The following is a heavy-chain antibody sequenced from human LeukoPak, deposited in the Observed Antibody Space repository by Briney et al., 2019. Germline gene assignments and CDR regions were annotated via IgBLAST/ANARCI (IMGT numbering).Heavy chain of an antibody. CDR2: ISSSSSTI. D-gene: IGHD6-13*01. CDR3: ARHRTRYSSSWFDY. J-gene: IGHJ4*02. Sequence: GGSLRLSSAASGFTFSSYSMNWVRQAPGKGLEWVSYISSSSSTIYYADSVKGRFTISRDNAKNSLYLQMNSLRAEDTAVYYCARHRTRYSSSWFDYWGQGTLVTVSS. CDR1: GFTFSSYS. V-gene: IGHV3-48*01.